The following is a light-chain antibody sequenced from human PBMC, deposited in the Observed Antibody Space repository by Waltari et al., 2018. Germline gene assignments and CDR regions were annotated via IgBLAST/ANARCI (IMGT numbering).Light chain of an antibody. Sequence: DIQMTQSPSSLSASVGDRVTITCQASQDITNYLNWYQQRPGKAPKLLIYDASNLETRVPSRFGGSGSGKDFTFTISSLQPEDVATYYCQQYENFPWTFGQGTKVEVK. CDR3: QQYENFPWT. J-gene: IGKJ1*01. CDR2: DAS. V-gene: IGKV1-33*01. CDR1: QDITNY.